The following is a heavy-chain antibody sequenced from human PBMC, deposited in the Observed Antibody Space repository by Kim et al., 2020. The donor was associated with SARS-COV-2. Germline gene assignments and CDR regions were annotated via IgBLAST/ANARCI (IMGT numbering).Heavy chain of an antibody. D-gene: IGHD6-19*01. CDR1: GFTFDDYA. CDR3: AKDSRGGIAVAGTVDY. J-gene: IGHJ4*02. V-gene: IGHV3-9*01. Sequence: GGSLRLSCAASGFTFDDYAMHWVRQAPGKGLEWVSGISWNSGSIGYADSVKGRFTISRDNAKNSLYLQMNSLRAEDTALYYCAKDSRGGIAVAGTVDYWGQGTLVTVSS. CDR2: ISWNSGSI.